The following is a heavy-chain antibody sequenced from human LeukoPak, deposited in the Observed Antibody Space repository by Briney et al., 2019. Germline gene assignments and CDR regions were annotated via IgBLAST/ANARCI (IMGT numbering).Heavy chain of an antibody. CDR2: IYSGGST. J-gene: IGHJ4*02. V-gene: IGHV3-53*01. D-gene: IGHD3-10*01. CDR3: AKDLLLWFGEFPGYFDY. CDR1: GFTVSSNY. Sequence: GGSLRLSCAASGFTVSSNYMSWVRQAPGKGLEWVSVIYSGGSTYYADSVKGRFTISRDNSKNTLYLQMNSLRAEDTAVYYCAKDLLLWFGEFPGYFDYWGQGTLVTVSS.